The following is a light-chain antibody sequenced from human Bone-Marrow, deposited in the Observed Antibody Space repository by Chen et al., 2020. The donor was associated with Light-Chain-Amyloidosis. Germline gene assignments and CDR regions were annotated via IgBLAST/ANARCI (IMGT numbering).Light chain of an antibody. CDR3: QQDGPSPLT. CDR2: GSS. V-gene: IGKV3-20*01. CDR1: QTISSNY. Sequence: EIVLTQSPGTLSLSPGEGANLSCRASQTISSNYLTWYQQKFGQAPRLLIYGSSSRATGIPDRFTGSGSGTDFTLTINRLEPEDFAMYYCQQDGPSPLTVGGGTKVEIK. J-gene: IGKJ4*01.